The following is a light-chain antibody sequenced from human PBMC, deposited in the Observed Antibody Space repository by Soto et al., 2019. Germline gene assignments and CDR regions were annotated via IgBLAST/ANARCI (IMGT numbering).Light chain of an antibody. J-gene: IGKJ1*01. CDR2: GAS. CDR1: QSVSSSY. V-gene: IGKV3-20*01. CDR3: QQYGSSPEWT. Sequence: EKVLNNSPSTLYLSLGETATLSCRASQSVSSSYLAWYQQKPGQAPRLLIYGASSRATGIPDRFSGSGSGTDFTLTISRLEAEDFAVYYCQQYGSSPEWTFGQGTKVDIK.